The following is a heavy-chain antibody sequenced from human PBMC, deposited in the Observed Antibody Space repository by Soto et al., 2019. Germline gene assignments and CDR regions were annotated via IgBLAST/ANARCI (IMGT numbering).Heavy chain of an antibody. D-gene: IGHD2-8*02. CDR3: ARDKITGLFDY. CDR1: GGSISSYY. J-gene: IGHJ4*02. V-gene: IGHV4-59*12. CDR2: IYYNVNT. Sequence: SETLSLTCTVSGGSISSYYWSWIRQPPGKGLEWIGYIYYNVNTNYNPSLKSRVTISVDTSKNQFSLKLSSVTAADTAVYYCARDKITGLFDYWGQGTLVTVSS.